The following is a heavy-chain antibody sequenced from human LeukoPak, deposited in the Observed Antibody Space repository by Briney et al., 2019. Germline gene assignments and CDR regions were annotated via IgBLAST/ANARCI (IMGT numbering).Heavy chain of an antibody. V-gene: IGHV3-30*18. CDR2: ISYDGSNK. CDR1: GFTFSGYG. J-gene: IGHJ4*02. D-gene: IGHD4-17*01. Sequence: PGGSLRLSCAASGFTFSGYGMHWVRQAPGKGLEWVAVISYDGSNKYYADSVRGRFTISRDNSKNTLYLQMNSLRAEDTAVYYCAKGVTTDYDYWGQGTLVTVSS. CDR3: AKGVTTDYDY.